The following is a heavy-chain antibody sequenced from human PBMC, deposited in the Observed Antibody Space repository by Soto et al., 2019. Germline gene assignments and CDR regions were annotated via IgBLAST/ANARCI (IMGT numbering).Heavy chain of an antibody. CDR1: GFIFGNYM. CDR3: APHVHCSGGSCHYDAFDI. V-gene: IGHV3-23*01. CDR2: IRDGGEST. D-gene: IGHD2-15*01. Sequence: EVQLLESGGGLVQPGESLRLSCAFSGFIFGNYMMTWVRQAPGKGLEWVSTIRDGGESTYYADSVKGRFTISRDNSXXTXXLQMDSLGVEDTAVYYCAPHVHCSGGSCHYDAFDIRGRGTMVTVSS. J-gene: IGHJ3*02.